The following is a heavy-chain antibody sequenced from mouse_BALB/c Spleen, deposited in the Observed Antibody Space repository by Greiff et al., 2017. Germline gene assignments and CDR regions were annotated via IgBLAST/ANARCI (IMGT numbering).Heavy chain of an antibody. D-gene: IGHD2-2*01. CDR3: ASTGWLRAMDY. Sequence: EVQGVESGGGLVQPGGSLKLSCAASGFTFSSYGMSWVRQTPDKRLELVATINSNGGSTYYPDSVKGRFTISRDNAKNTLYLQMSSLKSEDTAMYYCASTGWLRAMDYWGQGTSVTVSS. J-gene: IGHJ4*01. CDR1: GFTFSSYG. V-gene: IGHV5-6-3*01. CDR2: INSNGGST.